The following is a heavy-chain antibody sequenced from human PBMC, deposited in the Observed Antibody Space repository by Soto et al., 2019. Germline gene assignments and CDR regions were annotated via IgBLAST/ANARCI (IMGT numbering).Heavy chain of an antibody. CDR3: ARAPMVLTRSYFDS. V-gene: IGHV4-59*01. D-gene: IGHD3-22*01. CDR2: ISSSGNT. Sequence: SETLSLTCTVSDGSISNFYWSWIRQPPGKGLEWIGYISSSGNTNYDPSLKSRVSISVDTSKNQFSLNLTSVTAADTAVYYCARAPMVLTRSYFDSWGQGTPVTVSS. J-gene: IGHJ4*02. CDR1: DGSISNFY.